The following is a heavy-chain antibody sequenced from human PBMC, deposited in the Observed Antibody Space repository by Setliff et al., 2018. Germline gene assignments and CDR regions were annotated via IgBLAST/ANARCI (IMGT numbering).Heavy chain of an antibody. Sequence: PSETLSLTCTVSGGSISSYYWSWIRQPPGKGLEWIGYIYYSGSTNYNPSLKSRVTISVDTSKNQFSLKLSSVTAADTAVYYCARDEGSSWYVSAEYFQHWGQGTLVTVSS. CDR2: IYYSGST. CDR1: GGSISSYY. CDR3: ARDEGSSWYVSAEYFQH. J-gene: IGHJ1*01. V-gene: IGHV4-59*01. D-gene: IGHD6-13*01.